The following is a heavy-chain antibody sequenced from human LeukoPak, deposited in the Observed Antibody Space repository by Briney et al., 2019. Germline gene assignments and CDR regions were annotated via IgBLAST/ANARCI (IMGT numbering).Heavy chain of an antibody. CDR1: GGSFSGYY. Sequence: SETLSLTCAVYGGSFSGYYWSWIRQPPGKGLEWIGEINHSGSTNYNPSLKSRVNISVDTSKNQFYLKLSSVTAADTAVYYCARRIYSGYDYGDVDIWGQGTMVTVSS. CDR2: INHSGST. CDR3: ARRIYSGYDYGDVDI. D-gene: IGHD5-12*01. V-gene: IGHV4-34*01. J-gene: IGHJ3*02.